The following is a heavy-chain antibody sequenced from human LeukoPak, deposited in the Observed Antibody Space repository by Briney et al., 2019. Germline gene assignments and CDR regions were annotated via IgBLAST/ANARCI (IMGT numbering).Heavy chain of an antibody. J-gene: IGHJ6*03. CDR1: GFPFDDYG. D-gene: IGHD2-2*01. Sequence: GGSLRLSCIASGFPFDDYGMSWVRQFPGKGLEWVSGINWNGGSTGYADSVKGRFTISRDNAKNSLYLQMNSLRAEDTALYYCARGLYPNPPPHNMDVWGKGTTVTVSS. CDR3: ARGLYPNPPPHNMDV. CDR2: INWNGGST. V-gene: IGHV3-20*04.